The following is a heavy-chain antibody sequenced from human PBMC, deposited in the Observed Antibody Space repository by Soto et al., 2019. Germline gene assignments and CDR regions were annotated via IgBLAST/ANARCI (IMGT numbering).Heavy chain of an antibody. CDR3: ARARWYSSGTYYFDY. CDR2: IYHSGST. J-gene: IGHJ4*02. D-gene: IGHD6-19*01. CDR1: GGSISSSNW. V-gene: IGHV4-4*02. Sequence: SETLSLTCAVSGGSISSSNWWSWVRQPPGEGLEWIGEIYHSGSTNYNPSLKSRVTISVGKSKNQFSLKLSSVTAADTAVYYCARARWYSSGTYYFDYWGQGTLVTVSS.